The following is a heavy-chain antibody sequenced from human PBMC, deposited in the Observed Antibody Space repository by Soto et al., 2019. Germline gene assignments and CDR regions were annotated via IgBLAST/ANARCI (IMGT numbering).Heavy chain of an antibody. CDR2: IIPILGIA. J-gene: IGHJ4*02. D-gene: IGHD3-10*01. CDR1: GGTFSSYT. V-gene: IGHV1-69*02. Sequence: QVQLAQSGAEVKKPGSSVKVSCKASGGTFSSYTISWVRQVPGQGLEWMGRIIPILGIANYAQKFQGRVTITADKSTSTAYMELSSLRSEDTAVYYCARVLGEYGSGSYSLDYWRQGTLVTVSS. CDR3: ARVLGEYGSGSYSLDY.